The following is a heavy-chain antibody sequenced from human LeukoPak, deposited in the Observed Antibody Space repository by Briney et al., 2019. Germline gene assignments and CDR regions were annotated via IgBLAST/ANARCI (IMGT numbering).Heavy chain of an antibody. Sequence: GGSLRLSCAASGFTFSIYAMSWVRQAPGKGLEWVSGIGTSGGSSYYADSVKGRFTISRDNSKNTLYLQMNSLRVEDTAVYYCARNIPRGGYWGQGTLVTVSS. D-gene: IGHD1/OR15-1a*01. J-gene: IGHJ4*02. CDR3: ARNIPRGGY. CDR1: GFTFSIYA. V-gene: IGHV3-23*01. CDR2: IGTSGGSS.